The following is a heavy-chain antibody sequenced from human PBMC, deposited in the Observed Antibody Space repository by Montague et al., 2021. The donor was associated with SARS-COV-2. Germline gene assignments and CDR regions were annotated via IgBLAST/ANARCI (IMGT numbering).Heavy chain of an antibody. Sequence: SETLSLTRAVSGGSISSSSYYWGWIRQPPGKGLEWIGSIHYSGSTYYNPSLKSRVSISVDTSKNQFSLKLSSVTAADTAVYYCARLRDTVYYYYGMDVWGQGTTVTVSS. CDR3: ARLRDTVYYYYGMDV. J-gene: IGHJ6*02. CDR2: IHYSGST. D-gene: IGHD5-18*01. CDR1: GGSISSSSYY. V-gene: IGHV4-39*01.